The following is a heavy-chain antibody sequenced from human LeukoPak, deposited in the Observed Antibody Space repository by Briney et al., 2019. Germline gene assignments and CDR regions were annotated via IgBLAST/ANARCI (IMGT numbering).Heavy chain of an antibody. CDR3: ARGAVTSGYYYYGMDV. Sequence: ASVKVSCKASGYTFTGYYMHWVRQAPGQGLERMGWINPNSGGTNYAQKFQGRVTMTRDTSISTAYMELSRLRSDDTAVYYCARGAVTSGYYYYGMDVWGQGTTVTVSS. CDR1: GYTFTGYY. D-gene: IGHD4-17*01. V-gene: IGHV1-2*02. CDR2: INPNSGGT. J-gene: IGHJ6*02.